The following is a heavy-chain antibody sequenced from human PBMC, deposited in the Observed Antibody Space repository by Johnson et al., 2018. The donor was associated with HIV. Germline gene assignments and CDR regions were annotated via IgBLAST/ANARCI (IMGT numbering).Heavy chain of an antibody. D-gene: IGHD2-8*01. Sequence: QVQLVESGGGVVQPGRSLRLSCAASGFTFSDSYMNWIRQAPGKGLEWVSYISSSDSAIWYADSVKGRFTVSRDNAKNSLYLQMNSLRAEDTAVYYCARSVNAGRPFDIWGQGTLVTVSS. CDR1: GFTFSDSY. CDR2: ISSSDSAI. V-gene: IGHV3-11*04. J-gene: IGHJ3*02. CDR3: ARSVNAGRPFDI.